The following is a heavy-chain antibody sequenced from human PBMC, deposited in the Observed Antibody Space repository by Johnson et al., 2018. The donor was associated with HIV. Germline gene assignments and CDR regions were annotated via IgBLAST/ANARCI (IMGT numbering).Heavy chain of an antibody. CDR2: ISYDASNK. J-gene: IGHJ3*02. Sequence: QVQLVESGGGLVQPGRSLKLSCAASGFTFDDYAMHWVRQTPGKGLEWVAVISYDASNKYYADSVKGRFTISRDNAKNKLNLQMNSLRAEDTAGYYCARDSPRIAGEPDGFDIWGQGTMFTISS. V-gene: IGHV3-30*04. D-gene: IGHD1-26*01. CDR1: GFTFDDYA. CDR3: ARDSPRIAGEPDGFDI.